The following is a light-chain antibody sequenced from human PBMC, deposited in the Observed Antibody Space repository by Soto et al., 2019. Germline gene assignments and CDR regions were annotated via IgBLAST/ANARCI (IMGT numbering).Light chain of an antibody. J-gene: IGKJ3*01. CDR3: MQALQTPGVT. CDR2: LGS. V-gene: IGKV2-28*01. CDR1: QSLLHSNGYNY. Sequence: DIVMTQSPLSLPVTPGEPASISCRSSQSLLHSNGYNYLDWYLQKPGQSPQLLIYLGSNRASGVPGRFSVSGSGTDFTLKISRVEAEDVGVYYCMQALQTPGVTFVPGTKVYIK.